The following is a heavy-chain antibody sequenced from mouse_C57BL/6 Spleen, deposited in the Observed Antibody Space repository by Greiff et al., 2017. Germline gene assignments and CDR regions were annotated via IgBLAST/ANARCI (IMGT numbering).Heavy chain of an antibody. CDR1: GYAFTNYL. Sequence: QVQLKESGAELVRPGTSVKVSCKASGYAFTNYLIEWVKQRPGQGLEWIGVINPGSGGTNYNEKFKGKATLTADKSSSTAYMQLSSLTSEDSAVYFCARTPLSDYWGQGTSVTVSS. CDR3: ARTPLSDY. CDR2: INPGSGGT. J-gene: IGHJ4*01. V-gene: IGHV1-54*01.